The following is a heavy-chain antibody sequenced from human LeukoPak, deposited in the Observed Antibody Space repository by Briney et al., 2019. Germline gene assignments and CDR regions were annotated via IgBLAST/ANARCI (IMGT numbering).Heavy chain of an antibody. D-gene: IGHD6-19*01. J-gene: IGHJ5*02. Sequence: ASVKVSCKASGYTFTSYGISGVRQAPGQGLEWMGWISAYSGNTNYAQKLQGRVTMTTDTSTSTAYMELRSLRSDDTAVYYCARDHQYSSGWSWFDPWGQGTLVTVSS. CDR2: ISAYSGNT. CDR3: ARDHQYSSGWSWFDP. CDR1: GYTFTSYG. V-gene: IGHV1-18*01.